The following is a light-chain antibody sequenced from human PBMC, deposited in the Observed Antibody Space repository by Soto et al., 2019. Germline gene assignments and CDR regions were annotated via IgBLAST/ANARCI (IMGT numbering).Light chain of an antibody. J-gene: IGKJ1*01. CDR3: HHYNSYST. CDR1: QNISNW. Sequence: DIQMTQSPSTLSTSVGDRVTITCRASQNISNWLTWYQQKPGKAPKLLIYKTSSLESGVPSSLRGSGTETDFTLTILRLQADDFAAYYWHHYNSYSTFGHGTKVEIK. V-gene: IGKV1-5*03. CDR2: KTS.